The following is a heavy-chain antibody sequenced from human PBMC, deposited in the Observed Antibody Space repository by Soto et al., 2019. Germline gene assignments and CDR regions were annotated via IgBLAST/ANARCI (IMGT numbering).Heavy chain of an antibody. CDR3: ARVLYYGSGSYSPYGMDV. CDR1: GVSFNNNG. D-gene: IGHD3-10*01. CDR2: HSPPFRTS. V-gene: IGHV1-69*01. J-gene: IGHJ6*02. Sequence: QVQLVQSGAEVKKPGSSVKVSCKTSGVSFNNNGIGWVRQAPGHRLEWMGGHSPPFRTSNYARKFQGRISITADASTGTVNMELSSLTSEDTAQYYCARVLYYGSGSYSPYGMDVWGQGTTVTVSS.